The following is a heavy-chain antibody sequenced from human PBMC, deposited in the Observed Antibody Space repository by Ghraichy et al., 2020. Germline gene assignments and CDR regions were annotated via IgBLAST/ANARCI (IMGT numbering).Heavy chain of an antibody. V-gene: IGHV3-33*01. CDR1: GFTFSSYG. J-gene: IGHJ4*02. CDR3: ARDSVIYDSSGYCDY. D-gene: IGHD3-22*01. Sequence: GGSLRLSCAASGFTFSSYGMHWVRQAPGKGLEWVAVIWYDGSNKYYADSVKGRFTIFRDNSKNTLYLQMNSLRAEDTAVYYCARDSVIYDSSGYCDYWGQGTLVTVSS. CDR2: IWYDGSNK.